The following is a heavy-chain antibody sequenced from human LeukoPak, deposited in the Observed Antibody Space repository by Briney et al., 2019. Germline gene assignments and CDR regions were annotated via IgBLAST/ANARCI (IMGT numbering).Heavy chain of an antibody. CDR2: INPSGGST. V-gene: IGHV1-46*01. CDR3: ARENEPAPFDY. Sequence: ASVKVFCKASGYTFTSYYMHWVRQAPGQGLEWMGIINPSGGSTSYAQKFQGRVTMTRDTSTSTVYMELSSLRSEDTAVYYCARENEPAPFDYWDQGTLVTVSS. J-gene: IGHJ4*02. D-gene: IGHD1-1*01. CDR1: GYTFTSYY.